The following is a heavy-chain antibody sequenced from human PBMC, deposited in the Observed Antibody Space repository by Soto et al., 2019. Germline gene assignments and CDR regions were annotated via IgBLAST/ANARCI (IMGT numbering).Heavy chain of an antibody. Sequence: QVQLVQSGAEVKKPGASVKVSCKASGYTFTTYYIHWVRQAPGQGLEWMGVINPSGGGTSYAQECKDRVSMTRDASPTPVYMEVRSLTYEGTPLYYCARDHVGAAGYSAFWGQGTLVTVSS. V-gene: IGHV1-46*03. J-gene: IGHJ4*02. CDR1: GYTFTTYY. D-gene: IGHD6-13*01. CDR3: ARDHVGAAGYSAF. CDR2: INPSGGGT.